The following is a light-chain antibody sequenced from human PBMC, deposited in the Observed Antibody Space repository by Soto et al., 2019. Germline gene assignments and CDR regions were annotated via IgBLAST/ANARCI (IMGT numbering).Light chain of an antibody. Sequence: EIVLTQSPATLSLSPGERATLSCRASQSVSSYLAWYQQKPGQAPRLLIYDASNRATGIPARFSGSGSGTAFTLTISSLEPEDFVVYYCQQRSNWPRFTFGPGTKVHIK. J-gene: IGKJ3*01. CDR1: QSVSSY. CDR2: DAS. V-gene: IGKV3-11*01. CDR3: QQRSNWPRFT.